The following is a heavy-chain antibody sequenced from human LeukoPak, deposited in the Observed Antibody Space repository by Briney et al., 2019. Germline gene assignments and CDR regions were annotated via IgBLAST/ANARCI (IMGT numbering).Heavy chain of an antibody. V-gene: IGHV3-23*01. CDR3: AKRSAGIAAAGSPGMDV. CDR1: GFTFSSYA. D-gene: IGHD6-13*01. J-gene: IGHJ6*03. Sequence: GGSLRLSCAASGFTFSSYAMSWVRQAPGKGLEWVSAISGSGGSTYYADSVKGRFTISRDNSKNTLYLQMNSLRAEDTAVYYCAKRSAGIAAAGSPGMDVWGKGTTVTVSS. CDR2: ISGSGGST.